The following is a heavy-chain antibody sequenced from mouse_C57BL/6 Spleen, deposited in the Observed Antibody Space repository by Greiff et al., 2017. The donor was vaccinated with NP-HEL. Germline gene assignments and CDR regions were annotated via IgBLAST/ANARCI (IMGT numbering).Heavy chain of an antibody. CDR1: GYTFTSYW. J-gene: IGHJ2*01. D-gene: IGHD1-1*01. CDR2: INPSNGGT. V-gene: IGHV1-53*01. Sequence: QVQLQQSGTELVKPGASVKLSCKASGYTFTSYWMHWVKQRPGHGLEWIGNINPSNGGTNYNEKFKSKATLTVDKSSSTTYMQLSSLTSEDSAVYSCARSYCGSSYCDYWGQGTTLTVSS. CDR3: ARSYCGSSYCDY.